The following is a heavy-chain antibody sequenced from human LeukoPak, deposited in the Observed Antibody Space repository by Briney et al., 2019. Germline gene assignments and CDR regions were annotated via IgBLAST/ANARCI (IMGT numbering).Heavy chain of an antibody. CDR2: ISWDGGST. CDR3: AKDATSWYGGLDY. CDR1: GFTFDDYA. Sequence: GGSLRLSCAASGFTFDDYAMHWDRQAPGKGLEWVSLISWDGGSTYCADSVKGRFTISRDNSKNSLYLQMNSLRAEDTALYYCAKDATSWYGGLDYWGQGTLVTVSS. V-gene: IGHV3-43D*04. D-gene: IGHD6-13*01. J-gene: IGHJ4*02.